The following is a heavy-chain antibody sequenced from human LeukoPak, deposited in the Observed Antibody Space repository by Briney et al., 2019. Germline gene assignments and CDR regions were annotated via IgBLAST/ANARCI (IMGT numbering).Heavy chain of an antibody. CDR3: ARFLGIGSQRYYFDS. CDR2: TYYRSKWYH. J-gene: IGHJ4*02. Sequence: SQTLSLTCAISGDSVSSNSAAWNWIRQSPSRGLEWLGRTYYRSKWYHDYAVSVRSRVSVNPDTSKNQFSLQLNSVTPEDTAVYYCARFLGIGSQRYYFDSWGQGTLVTVSS. CDR1: GDSVSSNSAA. D-gene: IGHD6-19*01. V-gene: IGHV6-1*01.